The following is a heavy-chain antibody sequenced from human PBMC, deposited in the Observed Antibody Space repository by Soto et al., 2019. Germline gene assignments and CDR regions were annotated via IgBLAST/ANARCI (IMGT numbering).Heavy chain of an antibody. D-gene: IGHD1-26*01. Sequence: PGGSLRLSCAASGFTVSSNYMSWVRQAPGKGLEWVSIIYSGGSTYYADSVKGRFTITRDNSKNTLYLQMNSLSAEDTAFYYCAGFSGSYYYGMDVWGQGTTVTSP. CDR3: AGFSGSYYYGMDV. CDR2: IYSGGST. CDR1: GFTVSSNY. V-gene: IGHV3-53*01. J-gene: IGHJ6*02.